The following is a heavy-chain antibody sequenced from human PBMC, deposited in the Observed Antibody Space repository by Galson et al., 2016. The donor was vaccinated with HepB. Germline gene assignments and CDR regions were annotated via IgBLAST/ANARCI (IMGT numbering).Heavy chain of an antibody. CDR3: ARWGYGKMTDY. V-gene: IGHV3-33*01. Sequence: LRLSCAASGFTFRSNGMHWVRQAPGKGLEWVAVIWYDGSEKYYGDSVRGRFTISRDNSKNTVSLEMNSLRVEDTAVYYCARWGYGKMTDYWGRGTLVTVSS. D-gene: IGHD3-16*01. CDR1: GFTFRSNG. CDR2: IWYDGSEK. J-gene: IGHJ4*02.